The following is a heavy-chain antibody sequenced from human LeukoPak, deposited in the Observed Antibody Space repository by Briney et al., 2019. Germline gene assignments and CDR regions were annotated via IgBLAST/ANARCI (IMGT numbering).Heavy chain of an antibody. CDR1: GFTFSSYS. V-gene: IGHV3-21*01. J-gene: IGHJ3*02. CDR3: ARDWSSGWYGYAFDI. CDR2: ISSSSSYI. Sequence: GGSLRLSCAASGFTFSSYSMNWLRQAPGKGLEWVSSISSSSSYIYYADSVKGRFTISRDNAKNALYLQMNSLRAEDTAVYYCARDWSSGWYGYAFDIWGQGTMVTVSS. D-gene: IGHD6-19*01.